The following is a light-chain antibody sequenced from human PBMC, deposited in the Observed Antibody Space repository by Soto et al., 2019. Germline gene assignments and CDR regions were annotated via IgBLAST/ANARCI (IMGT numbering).Light chain of an antibody. Sequence: QSVLTQPPSVSGAPGQRVTISRTGTSSNIGAGFDVHWYQQLPGTAPKLLISGNINRPSGVPDRISGSRSGTSASLAITGLQAEDEGDFYCQSYDTSLRGALFGGGTKLTVL. V-gene: IGLV1-40*01. CDR2: GNI. J-gene: IGLJ2*01. CDR3: QSYDTSLRGAL. CDR1: SSNIGAGFD.